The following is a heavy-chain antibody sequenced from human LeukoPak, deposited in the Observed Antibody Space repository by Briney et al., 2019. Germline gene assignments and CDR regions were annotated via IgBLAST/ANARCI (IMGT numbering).Heavy chain of an antibody. CDR2: INQEGSEK. V-gene: IGHV3-7*01. CDR3: ARERDGRFFDY. D-gene: IGHD5-24*01. Sequence: GGSLRLSCAVSGLTFRSYWMSWVRQAPGKGLEWVANINQEGSEKYFVDSVKGRFTISRDNAKNSLHLQMDTLRAEDTAVYYCARERDGRFFDYWGQGTLVTVSS. CDR1: GLTFRSYW. J-gene: IGHJ4*02.